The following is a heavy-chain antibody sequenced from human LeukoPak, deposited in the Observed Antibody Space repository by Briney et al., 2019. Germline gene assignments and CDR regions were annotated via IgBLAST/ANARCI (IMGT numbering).Heavy chain of an antibody. J-gene: IGHJ5*02. CDR2: ISSSGSTI. CDR3: ARDLSGSYYYSWFDP. Sequence: GGSLRLSCAASGFTFSSYEMNWVRQAPGKGLEWVSYISSSGSTIYYADSVKGRFTISRDNAKNSLYLQMNSLRAEDTAVYYCARDLSGSYYYSWFDPWGQGTLVTVSS. D-gene: IGHD1-26*01. V-gene: IGHV3-48*03. CDR1: GFTFSSYE.